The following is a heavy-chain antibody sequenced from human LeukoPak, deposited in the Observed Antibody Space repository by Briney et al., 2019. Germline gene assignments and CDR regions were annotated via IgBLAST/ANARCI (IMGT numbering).Heavy chain of an antibody. D-gene: IGHD3-10*02. CDR1: GFTFSSYE. Sequence: PGGSLRLSCAASGFTFSSYEMNWVPQAPGKGLEWVSYISSSGSTIYYADSVKRRFTISRDNAKNSLYLQMNSLRAEDTAVYYCAELGITMIGGVWGKGTTVTISS. CDR3: AELGITMIGGV. V-gene: IGHV3-48*03. CDR2: ISSSGSTI. J-gene: IGHJ6*04.